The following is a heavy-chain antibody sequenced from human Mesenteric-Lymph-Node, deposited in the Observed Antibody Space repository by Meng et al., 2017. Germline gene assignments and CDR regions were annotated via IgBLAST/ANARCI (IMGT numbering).Heavy chain of an antibody. CDR1: GYTFTSYA. J-gene: IGHJ5*02. CDR3: ARQEGHGPLAYDILTGYYLGWFDP. V-gene: IGHV1-69*13. CDR2: IIPIFGTA. Sequence: SVKVSCKASGYTFTSYAMNWVRQAPGQGLEWMGGIIPIFGTANYAQKFQGRVTITADESTSTAYMELSSLRSEDTAVYYCARQEGHGPLAYDILTGYYLGWFDPWGQGTLVTVSS. D-gene: IGHD3-9*01.